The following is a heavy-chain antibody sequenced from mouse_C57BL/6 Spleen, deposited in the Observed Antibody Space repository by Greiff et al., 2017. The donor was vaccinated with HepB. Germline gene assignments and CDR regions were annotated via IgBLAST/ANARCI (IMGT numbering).Heavy chain of an antibody. D-gene: IGHD1-1*01. CDR1: GYAFSSSW. CDR3: ARSGLYYYGSNGYFDV. V-gene: IGHV1-82*01. Sequence: LVESGPELVKPGASVKISCKASGYAFSSSWMNWVKQRPGKGLEWIGRIYPGDGDTNYNGKFKGKATLTADKSSSTAYMQLSSLTSEDSAVYFCARSGLYYYGSNGYFDVWGTGTTVTVSS. J-gene: IGHJ1*03. CDR2: IYPGDGDT.